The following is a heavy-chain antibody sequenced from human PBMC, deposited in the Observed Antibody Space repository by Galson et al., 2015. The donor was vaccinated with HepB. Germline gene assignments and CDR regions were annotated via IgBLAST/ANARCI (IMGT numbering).Heavy chain of an antibody. J-gene: IGHJ2*01. CDR2: ISGSGGST. Sequence: SLRLSCAASGFTFSSYAMSWVRQAPGKGLEWVSAISGSGGSTYYADSVKGRFTISRDNSKNTLYLQMNSLRAEDTAVYYCARSYYYDSSGYYYYWYFDLWGRGTLVTVSS. D-gene: IGHD3-22*01. CDR3: ARSYYYDSSGYYYYWYFDL. CDR1: GFTFSSYA. V-gene: IGHV3-23*01.